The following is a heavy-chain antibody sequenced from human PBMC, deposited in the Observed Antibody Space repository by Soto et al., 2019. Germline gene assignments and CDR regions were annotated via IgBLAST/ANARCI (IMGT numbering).Heavy chain of an antibody. D-gene: IGHD2-2*01. J-gene: IGHJ4*02. CDR1: EYTFTDNY. V-gene: IGHV1-2*02. Sequence: ASVKVSCKTSEYTFTDNYIYWIRQAPGQGLEWMGWLNPNSGATDFAQRFHGRVTLTSDTSISTAYMELNRLTSDDTAVFYCARQSCGSTSCFYDYWGPGTLVTVSS. CDR2: LNPNSGAT. CDR3: ARQSCGSTSCFYDY.